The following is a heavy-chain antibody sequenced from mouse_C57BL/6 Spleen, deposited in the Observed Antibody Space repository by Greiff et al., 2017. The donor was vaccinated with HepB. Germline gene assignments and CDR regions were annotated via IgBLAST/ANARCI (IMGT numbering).Heavy chain of an antibody. CDR2: INPGSGGT. D-gene: IGHD1-1*01. CDR1: GYAFTNYL. J-gene: IGHJ3*01. CDR3: AKTTVVARRFAY. Sequence: QVHVKQSGAELVRPGTSVKVSCKASGYAFTNYLIEWVKQRPGQGLEWIGVINPGSGGTNYNEKFKGKATLTADKSSSTAYMQLSSLTSEDSAVYFCAKTTVVARRFAYWGQGTLVTVSA. V-gene: IGHV1-54*01.